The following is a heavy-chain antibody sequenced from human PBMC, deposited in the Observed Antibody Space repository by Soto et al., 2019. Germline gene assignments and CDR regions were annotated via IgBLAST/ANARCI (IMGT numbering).Heavy chain of an antibody. CDR1: GFTVSSKY. V-gene: IGHV3-66*01. CDR3: ARDDFLCDGGRCYGVLLYV. CDR2: IQSGGPT. Sequence: GGSLRLSCAASGFTVSSKYMSWVRQAPGKGLEWVSLIQSGGPTYYADSVKGRFTISRDTSENTVHLQMDSLRAEDTAVYYCARDDFLCDGGRCYGVLLYVRGKGTSVPVSS. D-gene: IGHD2-15*01. J-gene: IGHJ6*04.